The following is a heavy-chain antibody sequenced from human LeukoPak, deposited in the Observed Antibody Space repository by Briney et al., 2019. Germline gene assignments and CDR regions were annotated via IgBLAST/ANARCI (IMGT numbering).Heavy chain of an antibody. CDR2: INPNSGGT. D-gene: IGHD3-16*01. CDR3: ARGLPGGFDP. V-gene: IGHV1-2*02. J-gene: IGHJ5*02. Sequence: ASVKVSCKASGYTFSGYYIRWVRQAPGQGLEWMGWINPNSGGTNYARKFQGRVTMTRATSITTAYMELSRLTSDDTAVYYCARGLPGGFDPWGQGTLVTVSS. CDR1: GYTFSGYY.